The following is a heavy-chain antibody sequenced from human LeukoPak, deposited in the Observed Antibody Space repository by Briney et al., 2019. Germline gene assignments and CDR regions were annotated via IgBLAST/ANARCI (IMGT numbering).Heavy chain of an antibody. CDR1: GYTFTGYY. Sequence: SVKVSCKASGYTFTGYYMHWVRQAPGQGLEWMGWINPNSGDTNYAQKFQGRVTMTRDTSISTAHMELSRLRSDDTAVYYCARDKSGSSGWYSYFDYWGQGTLVTVSS. CDR2: INPNSGDT. J-gene: IGHJ4*02. V-gene: IGHV1-2*02. CDR3: ARDKSGSSGWYSYFDY. D-gene: IGHD6-19*01.